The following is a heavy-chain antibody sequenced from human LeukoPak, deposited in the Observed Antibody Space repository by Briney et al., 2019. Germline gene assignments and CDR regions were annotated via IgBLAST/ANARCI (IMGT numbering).Heavy chain of an antibody. Sequence: GGSLRLSCAASGFTFSSYAMSWVRQAPGKGLEWVSTTSDTAGSIYYADSVKGRFTISRDNAKNSLYLQMNSLRAEDTAVYYCARGGYYFDYWGQGTLVTVSS. D-gene: IGHD3-16*01. J-gene: IGHJ4*02. CDR1: GFTFSSYA. V-gene: IGHV3-23*01. CDR2: TSDTAGSI. CDR3: ARGGYYFDY.